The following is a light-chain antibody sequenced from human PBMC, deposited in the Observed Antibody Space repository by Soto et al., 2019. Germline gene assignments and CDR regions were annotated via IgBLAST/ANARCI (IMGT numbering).Light chain of an antibody. J-gene: IGKJ2*01. CDR3: QQTYSTPYT. V-gene: IGKV1-39*01. Sequence: IQMTQSPSSLSASVGDRVTITCRASQRITTYLNWYQQKPGNAPKLLITTSGTLQRGVPSRFSGSGYGTDFTLTITSLQREDFATYFCQQTYSTPYTFGQGTKLEVK. CDR1: QRITTY. CDR2: TSG.